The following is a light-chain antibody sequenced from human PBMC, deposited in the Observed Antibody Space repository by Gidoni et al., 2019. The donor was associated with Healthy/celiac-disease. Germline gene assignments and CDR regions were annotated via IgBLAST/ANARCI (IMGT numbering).Light chain of an antibody. CDR1: QSVSSSY. V-gene: IGKV3-20*01. J-gene: IGKJ1*01. Sequence: EIVLTQSPGTLSLSPGERATLSCRASQSVSSSYLAWYQQKPGQAPRLLIYGASSRATGIPDRFSGSGSGTDCTLTISRLEPEDFAVYYCQQYWTFGQXTKVEIK. CDR3: QQYWT. CDR2: GAS.